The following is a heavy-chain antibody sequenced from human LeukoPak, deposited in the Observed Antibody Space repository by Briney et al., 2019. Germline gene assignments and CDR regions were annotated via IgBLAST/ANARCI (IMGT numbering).Heavy chain of an antibody. CDR1: GGSISSSNW. CDR3: ARGGNKWELDNWFDP. J-gene: IGHJ5*02. CDR2: IFHSGST. Sequence: TSETLSLTCAVSGGSISSSNWWSWVRQPPGKGLEWIGEIFHSGSTNCNPSLKSRVTISVDKSKNQFSLKLNLVTAADTAVYYCARGGNKWELDNWFDPWGQGTLVTVSS. D-gene: IGHD1-26*01. V-gene: IGHV4-4*02.